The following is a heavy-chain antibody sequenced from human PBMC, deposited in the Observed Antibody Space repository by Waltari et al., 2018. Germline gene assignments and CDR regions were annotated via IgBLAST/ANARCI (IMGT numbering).Heavy chain of an antibody. Sequence: QLQLAQSGAEVKKPGASVQVSCTASGYSYEYFCVTWVRQAPGQGLAWVGWLSNYNGSTSYAQKLQGRVTLTTDTRTSTVYMDLRTLRSDDTAVYYCARSRGDHRCPPFDFWGQGTLVSVSS. D-gene: IGHD2-21*02. CDR3: ARSRGDHRCPPFDF. CDR1: GYSYEYFC. J-gene: IGHJ4*02. V-gene: IGHV1-18*01. CDR2: LSNYNGST.